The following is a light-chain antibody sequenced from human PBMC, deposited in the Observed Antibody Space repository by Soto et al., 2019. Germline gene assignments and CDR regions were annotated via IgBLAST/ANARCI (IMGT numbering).Light chain of an antibody. Sequence: QSVLTQPRSVSGSPGQSVTISCTGTSSDVGGYNYVSWYQQHPGKAPKLMIYDVTKRPSGVPDCFSGSKSGNTASLTISVLQAEDEADYYCCSYTGSYTFNYVFGTGTKVTVL. CDR3: CSYTGSYTFNYV. CDR1: SSDVGGYNY. CDR2: DVT. J-gene: IGLJ1*01. V-gene: IGLV2-11*01.